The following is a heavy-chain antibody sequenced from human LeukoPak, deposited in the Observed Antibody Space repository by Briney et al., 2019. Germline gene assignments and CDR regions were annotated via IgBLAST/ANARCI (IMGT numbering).Heavy chain of an antibody. CDR1: GFTFSSYA. Sequence: GGSLRLSCAASGFTFSSYAITWVRQAPGRGLEWVSTISGSGGSTYYADSVKGRFTISRDNSKNTLYLQMNSPRAEDTAVYYCAKGAFGRNWGQGTLVTVSS. CDR3: AKGAFGRN. CDR2: ISGSGGST. J-gene: IGHJ4*02. V-gene: IGHV3-23*01. D-gene: IGHD3-16*01.